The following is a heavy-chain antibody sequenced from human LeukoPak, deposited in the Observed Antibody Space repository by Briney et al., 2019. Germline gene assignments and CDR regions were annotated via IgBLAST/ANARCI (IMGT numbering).Heavy chain of an antibody. CDR3: ARVTAVAGSSAY. CDR2: INHSGST. J-gene: IGHJ4*02. V-gene: IGHV4-34*01. D-gene: IGHD6-19*01. Sequence: SETLSLTCAVYGGSFSGYYWSWIRQPPGKGLEWIGEINHSGSTNYNPSLKSRVTISVDTSKNQFSLKLSSVTAADTAAYYCARVTAVAGSSAYWGQGTLVTVSS. CDR1: GGSFSGYY.